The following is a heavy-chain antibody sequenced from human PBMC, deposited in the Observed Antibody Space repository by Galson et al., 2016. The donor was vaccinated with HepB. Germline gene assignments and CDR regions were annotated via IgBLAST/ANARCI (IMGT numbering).Heavy chain of an antibody. V-gene: IGHV3-53*01. CDR3: ARGGNYGYT. Sequence: SLRLSCAASGFTVTNNYIIWVRQAPGKGLEWVSLIYSGGERRYADSVKGRFTISRDNSKNTVYLQMNSLRVEDTAVYYCARGGNYGYTWGLGTLVTVSS. D-gene: IGHD1-26*01. CDR1: GFTVTNNY. J-gene: IGHJ4*02. CDR2: IYSGGER.